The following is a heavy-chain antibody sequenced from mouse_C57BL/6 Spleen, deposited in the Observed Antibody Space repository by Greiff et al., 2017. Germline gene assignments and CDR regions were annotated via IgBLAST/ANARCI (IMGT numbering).Heavy chain of an antibody. Sequence: VQLQQSGPELVKPGASVKLSCKASGYTFTSYDINWVKQRHGQGLEWIGWIYPRDGSTKYNEKFKGKATLTVDTSASTAYMELHSLTSEDSAVYFCARECAYTMVYYAMDYWGQGTSVTVSS. D-gene: IGHD1-1*02. CDR2: IYPRDGST. J-gene: IGHJ4*01. CDR3: ARECAYTMVYYAMDY. V-gene: IGHV1-85*01. CDR1: GYTFTSYD.